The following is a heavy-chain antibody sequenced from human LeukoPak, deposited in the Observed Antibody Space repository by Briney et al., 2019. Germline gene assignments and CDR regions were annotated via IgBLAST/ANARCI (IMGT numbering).Heavy chain of an antibody. CDR1: GGSISSYY. CDR2: IYTSGST. J-gene: IGHJ6*03. Sequence: SETLSLTCTVSGGSISSYYWSWIRQPAGKGQEWIGRIYTSGSTNYNPSLKSRVTMSVDTSKNQFSLKLSSVTAADTAVYYCARTAYSGSYYYYMDVWGKGTTVTVSS. CDR3: ARTAYSGSYYYYMDV. V-gene: IGHV4-4*07. D-gene: IGHD1-26*01.